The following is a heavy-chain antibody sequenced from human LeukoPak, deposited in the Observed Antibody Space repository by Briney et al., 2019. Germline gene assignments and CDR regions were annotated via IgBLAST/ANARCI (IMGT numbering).Heavy chain of an antibody. Sequence: GASVKVSCKASGYTFTSYGISWARQAPGQGLEWMGWISAYNGNTNYAQKLQGRVTMTTDTSTSTAYMELRSLRSDDTAVYYCARVYYGSGSYHYYYYYYMDVWGKGTTVTVSS. CDR1: GYTFTSYG. CDR3: ARVYYGSGSYHYYYYYYMDV. V-gene: IGHV1-18*01. J-gene: IGHJ6*03. CDR2: ISAYNGNT. D-gene: IGHD3-10*01.